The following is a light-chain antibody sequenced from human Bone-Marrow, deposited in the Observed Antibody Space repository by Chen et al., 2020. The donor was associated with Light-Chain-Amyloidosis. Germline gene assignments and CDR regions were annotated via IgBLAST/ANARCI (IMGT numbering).Light chain of an antibody. CDR1: QSLLHRDGKTY. CDR2: EVS. Sequence: DVALTQTPLSVSVTPGQPASISCKSSQSLLHRDGKTYLYWYLQKPGQSPQLLIYEVSKRFSGGPDRFSGSGSVTDFTLRIGRVEADDVGIYYCMQCIPLPLTFGGGTKVEIK. J-gene: IGKJ4*01. CDR3: MQCIPLPLT. V-gene: IGKV2D-29*02.